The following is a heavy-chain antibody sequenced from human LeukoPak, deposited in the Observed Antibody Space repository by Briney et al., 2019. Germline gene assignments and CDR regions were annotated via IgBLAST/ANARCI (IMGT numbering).Heavy chain of an antibody. J-gene: IGHJ4*02. Sequence: SETLSLTCTVSGGSISSYYWSWIRQPPGKGLEWIGYTYYSGSTNYNPSLKSRVTISVDTSKNQFSLKLSSVTAADTAVYYCARQEYSSSSPDYWGQGTLVTVSS. V-gene: IGHV4-59*08. CDR2: TYYSGST. CDR3: ARQEYSSSSPDY. D-gene: IGHD6-6*01. CDR1: GGSISSYY.